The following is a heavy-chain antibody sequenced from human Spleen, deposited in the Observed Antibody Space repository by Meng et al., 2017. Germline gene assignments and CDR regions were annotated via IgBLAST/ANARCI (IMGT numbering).Heavy chain of an antibody. V-gene: IGHV4-34*01. J-gene: IGHJ4*02. D-gene: IGHD4-23*01. CDR2: INHSGST. CDR1: GGSFSGYY. Sequence: SETLSLTCAVYGGSFSGYYWSWIRQPPGKGLEWIGEINHSGSTNYNPSLKSRVTISVDTSKNQFSLKLSSVTAADTAVYYCARGTTVVTQGVDYWGQGTLVTVSS. CDR3: ARGTTVVTQGVDY.